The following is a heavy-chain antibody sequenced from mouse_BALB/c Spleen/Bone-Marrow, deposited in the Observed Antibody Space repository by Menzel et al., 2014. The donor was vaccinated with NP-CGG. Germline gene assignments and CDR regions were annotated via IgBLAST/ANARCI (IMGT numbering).Heavy chain of an antibody. J-gene: IGHJ3*01. CDR3: AKNYYYGYVAY. Sequence: VQLKQSGGGLVQPGGSLKLSCAASGFDLSRYWMTWVRQAPGKGLEWIGEINPASSTINYTPSLKDKFIISRDNAKNTLYLQMSKVRSEDTALYYCAKNYYYGYVAYWGQGTLVTVSA. D-gene: IGHD1-2*01. V-gene: IGHV4-1*02. CDR2: INPASSTI. CDR1: GFDLSRYW.